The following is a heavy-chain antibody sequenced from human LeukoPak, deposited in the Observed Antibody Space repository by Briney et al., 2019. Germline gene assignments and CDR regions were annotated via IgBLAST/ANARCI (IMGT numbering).Heavy chain of an antibody. CDR2: IYYSGST. V-gene: IGHV4-59*11. J-gene: IGHJ4*02. D-gene: IGHD3-10*01. CDR1: GGSMSSHY. Sequence: SETLSLTCTVSGGSMSSHYWSWIRQPPGRGLEWIGNIYYSGSTNYSPSLNSRVTISVDTSKNQFSLKLSSVTAADTAVYYCARGRGGPYYFDYWGQGSLVTVSS. CDR3: ARGRGGPYYFDY.